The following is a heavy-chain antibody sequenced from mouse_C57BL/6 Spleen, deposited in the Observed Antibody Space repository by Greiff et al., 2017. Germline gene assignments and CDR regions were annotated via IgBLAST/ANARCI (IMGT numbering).Heavy chain of an antibody. D-gene: IGHD1-1*01. J-gene: IGHJ1*03. CDR2: IYPRSGNT. CDR3: ARGEGITTVVATDWYFDV. Sequence: VQLQQSGAELARPGASVKLSCKASGYTFTSYGISWVKQRTGQGLEWIGEIYPRSGNTYYNEKFKGKATLTADKSSSTAYMELRSLTSEDSAVYFCARGEGITTVVATDWYFDVWGTGTTVTVSS. V-gene: IGHV1-81*01. CDR1: GYTFTSYG.